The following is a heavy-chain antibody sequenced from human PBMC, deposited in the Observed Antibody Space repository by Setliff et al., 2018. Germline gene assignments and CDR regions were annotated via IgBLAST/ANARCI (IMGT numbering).Heavy chain of an antibody. V-gene: IGHV4-38-2*02. CDR3: TSTPRGGINITTRAGAFDS. D-gene: IGHD6-6*01. CDR1: GYSISSGYY. J-gene: IGHJ4*02. Sequence: PSETLSLTCTVSGYSISSGYYCGWIRQPTGKGLEWLGSFFHTGNTYYNPSLEGRVTISVDTSKNQFSLKLTSVTAADTAVYYCTSTPRGGINITTRAGAFDSWGQGTLVTVS. CDR2: FFHTGNT.